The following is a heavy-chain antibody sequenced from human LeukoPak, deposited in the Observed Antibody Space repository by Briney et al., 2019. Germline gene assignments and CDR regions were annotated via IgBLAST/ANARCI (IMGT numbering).Heavy chain of an antibody. V-gene: IGHV1-18*01. D-gene: IGHD1-7*01. Sequence: VASVKASCKASGYTFSSYSISWVRQAPGQGLEWMGWISAYNINTNYAQKFQGRVTMTTDTATSTAYMELRSLRPDDTAVYYCAKTGPTKYYYYMDVWGKGTTVTVSS. J-gene: IGHJ6*03. CDR2: ISAYNINT. CDR1: GYTFSSYS. CDR3: AKTGPTKYYYYMDV.